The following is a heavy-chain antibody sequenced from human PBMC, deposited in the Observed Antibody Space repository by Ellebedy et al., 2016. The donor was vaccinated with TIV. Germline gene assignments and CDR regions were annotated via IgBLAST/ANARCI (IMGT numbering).Heavy chain of an antibody. Sequence: ESLKISCEASGFTFSHFGMHWVRQAPGKGLEWVSSITESGGNTYYADSVKGRFTVARDNANKSLHLQMNNLRGDDTAVYYCGRAREPGPFAYYYYGMDVWGQGTTVTVSS. J-gene: IGHJ6*02. D-gene: IGHD1-1*01. V-gene: IGHV3-21*04. CDR3: GRAREPGPFAYYYYGMDV. CDR2: ITESGGNT. CDR1: GFTFSHFG.